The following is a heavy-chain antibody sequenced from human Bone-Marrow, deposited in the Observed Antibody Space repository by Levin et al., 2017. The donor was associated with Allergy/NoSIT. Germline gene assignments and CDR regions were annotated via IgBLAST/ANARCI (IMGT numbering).Heavy chain of an antibody. CDR2: ISSSGSMI. J-gene: IGHJ4*02. CDR1: GFMFSGVY. Sequence: PGGSLRLSCAASGFMFSGVYMSWIRQAPGKGLEWISYISSSGSMIAHADSVKGRFTISRDNAMNSLYLQMNSLRVEDTAVYYCARDRGAVPGCYFDFWGQGALVTVSS. V-gene: IGHV3-11*01. D-gene: IGHD6-19*01. CDR3: ARDRGAVPGCYFDF.